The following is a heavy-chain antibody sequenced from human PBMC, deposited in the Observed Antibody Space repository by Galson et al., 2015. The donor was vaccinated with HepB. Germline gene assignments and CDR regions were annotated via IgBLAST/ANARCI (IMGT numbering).Heavy chain of an antibody. J-gene: IGHJ3*02. CDR1: GYSFTSYW. V-gene: IGHV5-51*01. D-gene: IGHD6-19*01. CDR3: ARHGAVPRGWYAGAFDI. CDR2: IYPGDSDT. Sequence: QSGTEVKKPGESLKISCKGSGYSFTSYWIGWVRQMPGKGLEWTGIIYPGDSDTRYSPSFQGQVTISADKSISTAYLQWSSLKASDTAMYYCARHGAVPRGWYAGAFDIWGQGTMVTVSS.